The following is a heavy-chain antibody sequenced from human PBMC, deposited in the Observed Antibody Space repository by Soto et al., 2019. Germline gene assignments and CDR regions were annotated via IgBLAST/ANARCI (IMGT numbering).Heavy chain of an antibody. CDR3: AFVYYYGMDV. V-gene: IGHV3-53*04. J-gene: IGHJ6*02. CDR2: IYSGGST. Sequence: EVQLVESGGGLVQPGGSLRLACAASGFTVSSNYMSWVRQAPGKGLEWVSVIYSGGSTYYADSVKGRFTISRHNSKYTLYLQMNSLRAEDTAVYYCAFVYYYGMDVWGQGTTVTVSS. CDR1: GFTVSSNY.